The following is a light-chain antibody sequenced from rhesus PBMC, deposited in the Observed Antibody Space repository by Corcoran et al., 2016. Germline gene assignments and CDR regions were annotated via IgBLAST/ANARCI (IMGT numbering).Light chain of an antibody. CDR2: AAS. Sequence: DVRMTQSPSSLSASVGDTVTITCRASQGISNSLNWFQQKPGKAPKLLIFAASSLGSGVPSRFSGRGSGTDFTLTISSLQPEDFAVYYCLQHNSYPVTFGGGTKVELK. V-gene: IGKV1-28*03. CDR3: LQHNSYPVT. J-gene: IGKJ4*01. CDR1: QGISNS.